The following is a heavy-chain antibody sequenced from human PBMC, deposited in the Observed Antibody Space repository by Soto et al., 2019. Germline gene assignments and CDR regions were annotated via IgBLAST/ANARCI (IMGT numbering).Heavy chain of an antibody. CDR3: ARALARRDSSGWYWSMVTLVDY. J-gene: IGHJ4*02. CDR2: ISAYNGNT. Sequence: QVQLVQSGAEVKKPGASVKVSCKASGYTFTSYGISWVRQAPGQGLEWMGWISAYNGNTNYAQKLQGRVTMTTDTSTSTAYMELRSLRSDDTAVYYCARALARRDSSGWYWSMVTLVDYWGQGTLVTVSS. V-gene: IGHV1-18*01. CDR1: GYTFTSYG. D-gene: IGHD6-19*01.